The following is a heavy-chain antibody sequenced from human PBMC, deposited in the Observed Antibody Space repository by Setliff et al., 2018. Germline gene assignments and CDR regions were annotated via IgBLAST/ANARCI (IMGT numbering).Heavy chain of an antibody. CDR2: IYYSGST. CDR3: AGTDSSGWWFDH. Sequence: SETLSLTCTVSGGSISSSSYYWGWIRQPPGKGLEWIGSIYYSGSTYYNPSLKSRVTISVDTSKNQFSLKLSSVTAADTAVYYCAGTDSSGWWFDHWGQGTLVTVSS. J-gene: IGHJ5*02. V-gene: IGHV4-39*07. CDR1: GGSISSSSYY. D-gene: IGHD6-19*01.